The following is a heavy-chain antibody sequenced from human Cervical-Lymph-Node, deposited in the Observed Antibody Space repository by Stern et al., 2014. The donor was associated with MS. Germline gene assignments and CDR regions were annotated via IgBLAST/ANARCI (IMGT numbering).Heavy chain of an antibody. Sequence: VQLVQSGAEVKKPGSSVRVSCKASGGTFSSYALSWVRQAPGQGLEWMGGIIPIFGTANYAQKFQGRVTITADDSTSTAYMEVSSLRSEDTAVYYCASSVGELTPEAVWGQGTTVTVFS. J-gene: IGHJ6*02. CDR2: IIPIFGTA. D-gene: IGHD3-10*01. CDR1: GGTFSSYA. CDR3: ASSVGELTPEAV. V-gene: IGHV1-69*01.